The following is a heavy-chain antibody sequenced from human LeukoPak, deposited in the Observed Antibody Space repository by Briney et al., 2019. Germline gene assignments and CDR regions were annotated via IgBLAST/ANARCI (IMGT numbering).Heavy chain of an antibody. Sequence: SETLSLTCAVYGGSFSGYYWSWIRQPPGRGLEWIGEINHSGSTNYNPSPKSRVTISVDTSKNQFSLKLSSVTAADTAVYYCARDRWVGGRFTGSDYWGQGTLVTVSS. CDR2: INHSGST. CDR3: ARDRWVGGRFTGSDY. D-gene: IGHD1-26*01. CDR1: GGSFSGYY. V-gene: IGHV4-34*01. J-gene: IGHJ4*02.